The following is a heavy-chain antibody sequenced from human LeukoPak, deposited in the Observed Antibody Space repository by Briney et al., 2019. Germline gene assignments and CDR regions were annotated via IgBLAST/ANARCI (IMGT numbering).Heavy chain of an antibody. CDR1: GFTFSIYA. J-gene: IGHJ4*02. CDR2: VSGSGGGT. V-gene: IGHV3-23*01. CDR3: AKTTTGYSSGRYPGWPVDY. D-gene: IGHD6-19*01. Sequence: PGGSLRLSCAASGFTFSIYAISWVRQAPGKGLEWVSAVSGSGGGTYYADSVKGRFTVSRDNSKDTVYLQMNSLSAEDTAVYYCAKTTTGYSSGRYPGWPVDYWGQGTLVTVSS.